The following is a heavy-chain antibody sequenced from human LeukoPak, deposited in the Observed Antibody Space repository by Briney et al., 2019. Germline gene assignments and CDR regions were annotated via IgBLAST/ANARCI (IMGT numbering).Heavy chain of an antibody. V-gene: IGHV1-2*02. J-gene: IGHJ4*02. CDR3: ARGRRREVYYYDSSGYYYN. D-gene: IGHD3-22*01. Sequence: GPSVKVSCKASGYTFTGYYMHWVRQAPGQGLEWMGWINPNSGGTNYAQKFQGRVTMTRDTSISTAYMELSRLRSDDTAVYYCARGRRREVYYYDSSGYYYNWGQGTLVTVSS. CDR2: INPNSGGT. CDR1: GYTFTGYY.